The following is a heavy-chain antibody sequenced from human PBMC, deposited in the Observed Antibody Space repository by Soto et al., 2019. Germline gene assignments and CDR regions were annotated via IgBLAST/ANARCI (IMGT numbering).Heavy chain of an antibody. V-gene: IGHV3-43D*03. CDR2: ISWDGGST. J-gene: IGHJ3*02. Sequence: GGSLRLSCAASGFTFDDYAMHWVRQAPGKGLEWVSLISWDGGSTYYADSVKGRFTISRDNSKNSLYLQMNSLRAEDTALYYCAKIPGEWELRGAFDIWGQGTMVTVSS. D-gene: IGHD1-26*01. CDR1: GFTFDDYA. CDR3: AKIPGEWELRGAFDI.